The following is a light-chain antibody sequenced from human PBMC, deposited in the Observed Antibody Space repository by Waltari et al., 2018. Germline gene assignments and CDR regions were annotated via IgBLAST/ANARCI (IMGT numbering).Light chain of an antibody. J-gene: IGKJ4*01. V-gene: IGKV3-20*01. CDR1: HRVSNNY. Sequence: EIVLTQSPGTLSLSPGERATLPCRASHRVSNNYLAWYQQKPGQAPRLLIYGASSRATGIPDRFSASGSGTDFTLTISRLEPEDFAVYYCQQYGSSPLTFGGGTKVEIK. CDR3: QQYGSSPLT. CDR2: GAS.